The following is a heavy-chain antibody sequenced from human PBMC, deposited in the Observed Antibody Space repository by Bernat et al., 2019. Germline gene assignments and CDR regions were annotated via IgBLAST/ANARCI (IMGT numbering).Heavy chain of an antibody. CDR3: ARDGRMGSSSWYSIFDY. J-gene: IGHJ4*02. CDR2: ISSDGKTK. CDR1: DFTNTFP. Sequence: QVQLVESGGGVVQPGGSLRLSCAASDFTNTFPMHWVRQAPGKGLEWVAGISSDGKTKYYADSVEGRFTISRDHSKNTLYLQMNSLRPEDTAVYYCARDGRMGSSSWYSIFDYWGQGTLVTVSS. D-gene: IGHD6-13*01. V-gene: IGHV3-30*04.